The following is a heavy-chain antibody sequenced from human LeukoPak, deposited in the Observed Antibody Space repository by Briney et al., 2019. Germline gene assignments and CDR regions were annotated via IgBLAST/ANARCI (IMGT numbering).Heavy chain of an antibody. CDR2: MNPNSGNT. Sequence: ASVKVSCKAFGYTFTSYDINWVRQATGQGLEWMGWMNPNSGNTGYAQKFQGRVTITRNTSISTAYMELSSLRSEDTAVYYCARGVRGWNDDGYMDVWGKGTTVTVSS. CDR3: ARGVRGWNDDGYMDV. D-gene: IGHD1-1*01. CDR1: GYTFTSYD. J-gene: IGHJ6*03. V-gene: IGHV1-8*03.